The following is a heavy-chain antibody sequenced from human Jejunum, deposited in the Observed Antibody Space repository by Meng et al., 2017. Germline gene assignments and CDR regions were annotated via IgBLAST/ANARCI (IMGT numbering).Heavy chain of an antibody. CDR1: GASISSGSYF. V-gene: IGHV4-39*07. J-gene: IGHJ5*02. D-gene: IGHD3-10*01. CDR2: MYYSGTP. CDR3: ARDIFRPPVGDWFDP. Sequence: SETLSLTCNVSGASISSGSYFWAWIRQSPGKRPEWIGSMYYSGTPYYNPSLKSRVTMSADTSKNQFSLKVDSVTAADTAVYYCARDIFRPPVGDWFDPWGQGTLVTSPQ.